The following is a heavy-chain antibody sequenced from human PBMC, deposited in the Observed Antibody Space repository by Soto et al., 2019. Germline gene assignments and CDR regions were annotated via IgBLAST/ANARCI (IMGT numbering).Heavy chain of an antibody. V-gene: IGHV1-2*04. D-gene: IGHD6-25*01. J-gene: IGHJ4*02. CDR1: GYSFTANS. CDR2: INRNNGGT. CDR3: AMQRSGVGY. Sequence: QVHLVQSGAELKKPGASVRVSCKASGYSFTANSMHWVRQAPGEGLEWMGWINRNNGGTNYARKYQGWVIMPRERSTTTAYIDLPRLKPGDTAIYYCAMQRSGVGYRGQGTLVTVSS.